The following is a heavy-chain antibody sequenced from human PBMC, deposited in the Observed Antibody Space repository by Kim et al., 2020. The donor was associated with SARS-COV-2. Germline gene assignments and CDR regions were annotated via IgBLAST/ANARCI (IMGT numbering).Heavy chain of an antibody. CDR2: ISYDGSNK. CDR1: GFTFSSYA. D-gene: IGHD3-22*01. Sequence: GGSLRLSCAASGFTFSSYAMHWVRQAPGKGLEWVAVISYDGSNKYYADSVKGRFTISRDNSKNTLYLQMNSLRAEDTAVYYCASTYYYDSSGYPNWGQGTLVTVSS. V-gene: IGHV3-30-3*01. CDR3: ASTYYYDSSGYPN. J-gene: IGHJ4*02.